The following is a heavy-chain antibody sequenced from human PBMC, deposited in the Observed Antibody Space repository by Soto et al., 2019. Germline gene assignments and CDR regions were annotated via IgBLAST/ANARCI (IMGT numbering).Heavy chain of an antibody. D-gene: IGHD6-13*01. V-gene: IGHV3-21*01. CDR1: GFTFSSYS. J-gene: IGHJ6*02. Sequence: EVQLVESGGGLVNPGGSLRLSCAASGFTFSSYSMNWVRQAPGKGLEWVSSISSSSSYIYYADSVKGRFTISSDNAKYSQYLQMSSLRAEDTAVYYCARVTAAGTRRSYYYGMDVCGQRTTVTASS. CDR2: ISSSSSYI. CDR3: ARVTAAGTRRSYYYGMDV.